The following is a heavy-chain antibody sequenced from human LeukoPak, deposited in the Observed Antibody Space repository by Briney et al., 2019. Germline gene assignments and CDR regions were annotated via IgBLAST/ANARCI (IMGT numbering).Heavy chain of an antibody. D-gene: IGHD3-10*01. CDR2: IYYSGST. CDR3: ARYYYGSGSYYYFDS. J-gene: IGHJ4*02. CDR1: GGSFSGYY. Sequence: PSETLSLTCAVYGGSFSGYYWGWIRQPPGKGLEWIGNIYYSGSTYYNPSLKSRVTISVDTSKNQFSLKLSSVTAADTAVYYCARYYYGSGSYYYFDSWGQGTLVTVSS. V-gene: IGHV4-34*01.